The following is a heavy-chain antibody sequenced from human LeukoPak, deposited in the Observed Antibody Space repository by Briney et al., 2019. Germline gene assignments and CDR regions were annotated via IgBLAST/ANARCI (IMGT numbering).Heavy chain of an antibody. CDR3: ARSDGYGLVGI. D-gene: IGHD5-18*01. V-gene: IGHV4-39*07. Sequence: SETLSLTCTVSGGSIGSSSYYWGWIRQPPGKGLEWIGSVYSSGSTYYNPSLKSRVIIMIDTPKNHFSLTLSSVTAADTAVYYCARSDGYGLVGIWGQGTMVTVSS. CDR1: GGSIGSSSYY. CDR2: VYSSGST. J-gene: IGHJ3*02.